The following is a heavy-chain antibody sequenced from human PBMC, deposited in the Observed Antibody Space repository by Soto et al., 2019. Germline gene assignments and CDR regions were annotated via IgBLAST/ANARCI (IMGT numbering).Heavy chain of an antibody. CDR1: GGTFSSYA. V-gene: IGHV1-69*13. J-gene: IGHJ4*02. CDR3: ARGLNYYDSSGYPY. CDR2: IVPIFGTA. D-gene: IGHD3-22*01. Sequence: SVKVSCKASGGTFSSYAISWVRQAPGQGLEWMGGIVPIFGTANYAQKFQGRVTITADEPTSTAYMELSSLRSEDTAVYYCARGLNYYDSSGYPYWGQGTLVTVSS.